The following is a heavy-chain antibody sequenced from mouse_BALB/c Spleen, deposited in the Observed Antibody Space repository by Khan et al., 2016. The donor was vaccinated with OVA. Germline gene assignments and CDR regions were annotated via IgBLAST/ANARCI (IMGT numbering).Heavy chain of an antibody. CDR3: ARDYWFGY. CDR1: GFTFSNYA. V-gene: IGHV5-6-5*01. CDR2: ISTGGST. J-gene: IGHJ3*01. Sequence: EVELVESGGGLVTPGRSLKVSCAASGFTFSNYAMSWVRQTPEKRLEWVASISTGGSTYYPDSVKGRFTISRDNARNILYLQMSSLRSEDTAMYYCARDYWFGYWGQGTLVTVSA.